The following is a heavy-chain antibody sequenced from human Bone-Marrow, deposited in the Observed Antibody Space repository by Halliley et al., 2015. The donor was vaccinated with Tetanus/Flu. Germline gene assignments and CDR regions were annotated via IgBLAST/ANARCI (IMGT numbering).Heavy chain of an antibody. CDR2: SGTTI. J-gene: IGHJ3*02. V-gene: IGHV3-48*02. D-gene: IGHD3-9*01. CDR3: VRDIFADPDRVSAHDGFDI. Sequence: SGTTIYYADSVKGRFPIARDNAKNSLSLQMNSLRDEDTATYYCVRDIFADPDRVSAHDGFDIWGQGTMVTVSS.